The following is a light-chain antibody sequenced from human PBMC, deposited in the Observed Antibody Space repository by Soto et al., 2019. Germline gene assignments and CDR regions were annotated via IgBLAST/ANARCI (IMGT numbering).Light chain of an antibody. CDR1: QSVSSSY. J-gene: IGKJ1*01. CDR2: ATS. Sequence: ESVLTQSPATLSFSPWERATLSCRASQSVSSSYLAWYQQRPGQAPWLLIYATSRRATGIPDRFSGSGSGTDFTLTISRLDPEDFAVYYCQQYGGSRWTFGQGTKVDIK. CDR3: QQYGGSRWT. V-gene: IGKV3-20*01.